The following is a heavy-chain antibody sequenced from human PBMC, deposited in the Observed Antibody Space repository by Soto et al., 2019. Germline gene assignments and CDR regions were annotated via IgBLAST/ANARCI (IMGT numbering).Heavy chain of an antibody. CDR1: GFTFSSYS. Sequence: EVQLVESGGGLVKPGGSLRLSCAASGFTFSSYSMSWVRQAPGKGLEWVSSISSSSSYIYYADSVKGRFTISRDNAKNSLYLQMNSLRAEDTAVYYCARDKDVDTAMADTNYYYYYGMDVWGQGTTVTVSS. CDR2: ISSSSSYI. D-gene: IGHD5-18*01. J-gene: IGHJ6*02. V-gene: IGHV3-21*01. CDR3: ARDKDVDTAMADTNYYYYYGMDV.